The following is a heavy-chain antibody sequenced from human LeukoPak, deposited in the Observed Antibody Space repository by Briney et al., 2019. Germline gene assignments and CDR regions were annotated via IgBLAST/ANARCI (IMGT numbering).Heavy chain of an antibody. J-gene: IGHJ5*02. CDR2: INHSGST. Sequence: SETLSLTCAVYGGSFSGYYWSWIRQPPWKGREWIGEINHSGSTNYNPSLKSRVTTSVDTSKNQFSLKLSSVTAADTAVYYCASGYDQSSYNWFDPWGQGTLVSVSS. CDR3: ASGYDQSSYNWFDP. CDR1: GGSFSGYY. D-gene: IGHD5-12*01. V-gene: IGHV4-34*01.